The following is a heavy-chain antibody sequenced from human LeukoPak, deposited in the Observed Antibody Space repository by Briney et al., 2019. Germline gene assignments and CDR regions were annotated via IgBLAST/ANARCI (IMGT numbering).Heavy chain of an antibody. V-gene: IGHV3-23*01. CDR3: ARDAGLVVVAANFDY. Sequence: PGGSLRLSCAASGFTFTKYAMSWVRQAAGKGLEWVSAIGGSGTKTFYADSVKGRFTISRDNAKNSLYLQMNSLRAEDTAVYYCARDAGLVVVAANFDYWGQGTLVTVSS. J-gene: IGHJ4*02. CDR2: IGGSGTKT. D-gene: IGHD2-15*01. CDR1: GFTFTKYA.